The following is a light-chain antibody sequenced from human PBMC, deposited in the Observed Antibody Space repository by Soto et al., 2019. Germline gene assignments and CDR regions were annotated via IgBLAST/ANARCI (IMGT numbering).Light chain of an antibody. CDR1: SSDVGSYNL. CDR2: EGS. Sequence: QSALTQSASVSGSPGQSITISCTGTSSDVGSYNLVSWYQQHPGKAPKLMIYEGSKRPSGVSNRFSGSKSGNTASLTISGLQAEDGADYYCCSYAGSSTWVFGGGTKLTVL. CDR3: CSYAGSSTWV. J-gene: IGLJ3*02. V-gene: IGLV2-23*01.